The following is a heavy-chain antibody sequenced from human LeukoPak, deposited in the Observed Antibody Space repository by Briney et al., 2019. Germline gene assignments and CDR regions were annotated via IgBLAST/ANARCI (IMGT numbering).Heavy chain of an antibody. Sequence: GASVKVSCKASGYTFTGYYMHWVRQAPGQGLEWMGRINLNRGGTNYAQQFQGRVTMTRDTSISTAYMELSRLRSDDTAVYYCARHGYDILTGHFDYWGQGTLVTVSS. CDR3: ARHGYDILTGHFDY. V-gene: IGHV1-2*06. J-gene: IGHJ4*02. D-gene: IGHD3-9*01. CDR1: GYTFTGYY. CDR2: INLNRGGT.